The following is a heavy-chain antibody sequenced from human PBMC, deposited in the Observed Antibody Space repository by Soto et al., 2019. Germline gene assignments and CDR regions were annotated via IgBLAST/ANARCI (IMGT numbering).Heavy chain of an antibody. D-gene: IGHD6-6*01. V-gene: IGHV5-10-1*01. Sequence: PGESLKISCHGSGYRFTSHMINWVRQMPGKGLEWMGRIDPTDSYTNYSPSFQGHVTISADESISTAYLQWSSLKASDTAMYYCARQMSSSSFTMDVWGQGTTVTVSS. J-gene: IGHJ6*02. CDR2: IDPTDSYT. CDR1: GYRFTSHM. CDR3: ARQMSSSSFTMDV.